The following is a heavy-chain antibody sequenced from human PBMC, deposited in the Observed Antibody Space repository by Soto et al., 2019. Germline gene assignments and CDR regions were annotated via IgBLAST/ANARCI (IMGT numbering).Heavy chain of an antibody. Sequence: PGGSLRLSCVASGFTFSTYSMHWVRQAPGKGLEWVALTWHDGSNKYYADSVKGRFTISRDNSKNTLYLQMNSLRAEDTAVYYCARDLGCSNGHPFGYWGPRTLVTVSS. J-gene: IGHJ4*02. D-gene: IGHD2-8*01. CDR2: TWHDGSNK. CDR1: GFTFSTYS. V-gene: IGHV3-33*01. CDR3: ARDLGCSNGHPFGY.